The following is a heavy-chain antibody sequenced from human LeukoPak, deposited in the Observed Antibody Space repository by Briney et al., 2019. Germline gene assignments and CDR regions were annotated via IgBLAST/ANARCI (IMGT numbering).Heavy chain of an antibody. CDR1: GGSFSGYY. D-gene: IGHD1-26*01. CDR2: IYYSGNT. Sequence: SETLSLTCAVYGGSFSGYYWSWIRQPPGKGLEWIGYIYYSGNTNYNPSLKSRVTISVDTSKNQFSLKLSSVTAADTAVYYCARGKWELRSVSFDYWGQGTLVTVSS. CDR3: ARGKWELRSVSFDY. V-gene: IGHV4-59*01. J-gene: IGHJ4*02.